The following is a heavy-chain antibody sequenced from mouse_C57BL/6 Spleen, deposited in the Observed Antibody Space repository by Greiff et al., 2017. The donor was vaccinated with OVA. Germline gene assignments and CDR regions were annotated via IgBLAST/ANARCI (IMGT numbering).Heavy chain of an antibody. CDR3: AREVYD. D-gene: IGHD1-1*01. V-gene: IGHV1-69*01. Sequence: QVHVKQPGAELVMPGASVKLSCKASGYTFTSYWMHWVKQRPGQGLEWIGEIDPSDSYTNYNQKFKGKSTLTVDKSSSTAYMQLSSLTSEDSAVYYCAREVYDWGQGTTLTVSS. J-gene: IGHJ2*01. CDR2: IDPSDSYT. CDR1: GYTFTSYW.